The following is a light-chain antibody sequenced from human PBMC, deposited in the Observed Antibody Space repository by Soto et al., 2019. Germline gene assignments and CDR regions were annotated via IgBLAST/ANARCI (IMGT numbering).Light chain of an antibody. CDR3: QHYSDWPLT. CDR2: GAS. V-gene: IGKV3-15*01. CDR1: QSVSSN. J-gene: IGKJ4*01. Sequence: EIVMTQSPATLSVSPGERATLSCRASQSVSSNLAWYQQKPGQAPRLLIYGASTRATGIPARFSGSGSGTEFTLTISSLQSEDFAVYYCQHYSDWPLTFGGGTRVENK.